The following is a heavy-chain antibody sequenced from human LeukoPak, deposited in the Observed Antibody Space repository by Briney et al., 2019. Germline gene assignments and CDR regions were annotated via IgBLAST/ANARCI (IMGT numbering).Heavy chain of an antibody. CDR1: GGSISSGSYY. CDR2: IYTSGST. CDR3: ARSKVAVAATGEYYFDY. D-gene: IGHD6-19*01. J-gene: IGHJ4*02. V-gene: IGHV4-61*02. Sequence: SETLSLTCTVSGGSISSGSYYWSWIRQPAGKGLEWIGRIYTSGSTNHNPSLKSRVTISVDTSKNQFSLKLSSVTAADTAVYYCARSKVAVAATGEYYFDYWGQGTLVTVSS.